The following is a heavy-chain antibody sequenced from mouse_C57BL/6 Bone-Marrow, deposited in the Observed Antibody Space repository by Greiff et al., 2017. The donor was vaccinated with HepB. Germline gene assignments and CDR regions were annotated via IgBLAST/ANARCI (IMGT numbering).Heavy chain of an antibody. CDR2: INPGSGGT. Sequence: VQLQQSGAELVRPGTSVKVSCKASGYAFTNYLIEWVKQRPGQGLEWIGVINPGSGGTNYNEKFKGKATLTADKSSSTAYMQLSSLTSEDSAVYFCAREPAGSSTWYFDVWGTGTTVTVSS. CDR1: GYAFTNYL. J-gene: IGHJ1*03. D-gene: IGHD1-1*01. V-gene: IGHV1-54*01. CDR3: AREPAGSSTWYFDV.